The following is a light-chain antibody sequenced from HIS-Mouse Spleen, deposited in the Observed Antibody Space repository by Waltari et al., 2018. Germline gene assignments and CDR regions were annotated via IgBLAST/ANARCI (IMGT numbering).Light chain of an antibody. CDR2: LNSDGSP. CDR1: SGHSSYA. Sequence: QLVLTQSPSASASLGASVKLTCTLSSGHSSYAIAWHQQQPEKGPRYLMNLNSDGSPSKGDGIPDRFSGSSSGAERYLTISSLQSEDEADYYCQTWGTGIQVFGGGTKLTVL. J-gene: IGLJ3*02. CDR3: QTWGTGIQV. V-gene: IGLV4-69*01.